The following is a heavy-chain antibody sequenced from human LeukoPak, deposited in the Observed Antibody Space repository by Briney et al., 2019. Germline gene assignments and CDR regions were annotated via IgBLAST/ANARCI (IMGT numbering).Heavy chain of an antibody. V-gene: IGHV2-70*11. J-gene: IGHJ4*02. D-gene: IGHD3-10*01. CDR3: ARTVYGSGSYYPDY. Sequence: SGPALLQPTQTLTLPCTFSGFSLGTSGMCVSWIRQPPGKALEWLTRIDWDDDKYYITSLKPRLTISKDTSKNQVTLTMTNMYPADTATYYCARTVYGSGSYYPDYWGQGTLVTVSS. CDR2: IDWDDDK. CDR1: GFSLGTSGMC.